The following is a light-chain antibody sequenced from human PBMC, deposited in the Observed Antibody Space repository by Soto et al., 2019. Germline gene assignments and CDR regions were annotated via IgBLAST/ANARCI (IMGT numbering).Light chain of an antibody. CDR1: QSVSSN. CDR3: QQYNDWPRT. Sequence: EIVMTQSPATLSVSPGERATLSCRASQSVSSNLAWYQQKPGQAHRLLIYGASTRATGIPARFSGSRSGTEFTLAIGSLQSEDFAVYYCQQYNDWPRTFGQGTKVEIK. CDR2: GAS. J-gene: IGKJ1*01. V-gene: IGKV3-15*01.